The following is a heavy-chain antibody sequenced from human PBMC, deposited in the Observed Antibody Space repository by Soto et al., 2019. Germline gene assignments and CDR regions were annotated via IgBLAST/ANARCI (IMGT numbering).Heavy chain of an antibody. V-gene: IGHV3-7*04. J-gene: IGHJ2*01. D-gene: IGHD2-21*02. CDR1: GFTFNTYW. CDR3: ARGGWGRYFVL. Sequence: EVQLVESGGGLVQPGGSLRLSCAASGFTFNTYWMKWVRQAPGKGLEWVANIKQDGSEKYYVDSVKGRFTISRDNAENSMYQQRSGLRAEDRAVYYCARGGWGRYFVLWGRGTLVTVSS. CDR2: IKQDGSEK.